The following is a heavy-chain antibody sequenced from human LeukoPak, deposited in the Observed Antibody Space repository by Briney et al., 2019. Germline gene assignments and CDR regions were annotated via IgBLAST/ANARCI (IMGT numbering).Heavy chain of an antibody. CDR3: ARANYDILTGYPLPIFDY. V-gene: IGHV4-4*07. CDR2: IYTSGST. D-gene: IGHD3-9*01. Sequence: SETLSLTCTVSGGSISSYHWSWIRQPAGKGLEWIGRIYTSGSTNYNPSLKSRVTMSVDTSKNQFSLKPSSVTAADTAVYYCARANYDILTGYPLPIFDYWGQGTLVTVSS. CDR1: GGSISSYH. J-gene: IGHJ4*02.